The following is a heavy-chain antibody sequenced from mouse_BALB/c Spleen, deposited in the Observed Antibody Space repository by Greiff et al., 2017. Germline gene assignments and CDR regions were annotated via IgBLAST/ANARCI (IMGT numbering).Heavy chain of an antibody. Sequence: EVQGVESGGGLVKPGGSLKLSCAASGFAFSSYDMSWVRQTPEKRLEWVAYISSGGGSTYYPDTVKGRFTISRDNAENTLYLQMSSLKSEDTAMYYCARHEDGYPFAYWGQGTLVTVSA. D-gene: IGHD2-3*01. CDR1: GFAFSSYD. V-gene: IGHV5-12-1*01. J-gene: IGHJ3*01. CDR2: ISSGGGST. CDR3: ARHEDGYPFAY.